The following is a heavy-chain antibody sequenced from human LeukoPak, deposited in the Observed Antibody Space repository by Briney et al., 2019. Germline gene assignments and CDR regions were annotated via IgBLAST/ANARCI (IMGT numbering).Heavy chain of an antibody. V-gene: IGHV3-9*01. J-gene: IGHJ5*02. D-gene: IGHD4-17*01. CDR1: GFRFADFA. CDR3: TKAPGVTTGWFDP. Sequence: AGGSLRLSCAASGFRFADFAMHWVRQAPGKGLEWVSGISWNTNSIGYADSVKGRFTISRDNAKNSLYLQMDSLRVGDTALYYCTKAPGVTTGWFDPWGQGTLVTVSS. CDR2: ISWNTNSI.